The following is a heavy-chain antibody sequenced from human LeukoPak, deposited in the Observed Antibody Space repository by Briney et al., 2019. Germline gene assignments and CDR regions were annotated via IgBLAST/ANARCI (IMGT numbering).Heavy chain of an antibody. CDR1: GYTFTSYD. D-gene: IGHD2-15*01. CDR2: MNPNSGNT. CDR3: ARGDYCSGGSCYHVTSNWFDP. J-gene: IGHJ5*02. V-gene: IGHV1-8*01. Sequence: ASVKVSCKASGYTFTSYDINWVRQATGQGLEWMGWMNPNSGNTGYAQKFQGRVTMTRNTSISTAYMELSSLRSEDTAVYYCARGDYCSGGSCYHVTSNWFDPWGQGTLVTVSS.